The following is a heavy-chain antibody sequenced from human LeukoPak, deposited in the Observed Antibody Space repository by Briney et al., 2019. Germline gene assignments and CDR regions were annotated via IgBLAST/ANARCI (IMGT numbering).Heavy chain of an antibody. V-gene: IGHV4-34*01. CDR1: GGSFSSYY. CDR2: INHTGST. D-gene: IGHD6-19*01. CDR3: AREAGWLVGGSWFDP. J-gene: IGHJ5*02. Sequence: SETLSLTCAVHGGSFSSYYWSWIRQPPGKGLEWIGEINHTGSTKYNPSLKSRVSISVDTSKNQFSLRLTSVTAADTAVYYCAREAGWLVGGSWFDPWGQGTLVTVSS.